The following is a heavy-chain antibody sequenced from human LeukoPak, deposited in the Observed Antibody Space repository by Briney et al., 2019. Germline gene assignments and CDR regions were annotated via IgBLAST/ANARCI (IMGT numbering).Heavy chain of an antibody. J-gene: IGHJ4*02. CDR1: GFTFGDYA. Sequence: PGGSLRLSSTASGFTFGDYAMSWFRQAPGKGLEWVGFIRSKAYGGTTEYAASVKGRFTISRDDSKSIAYLQMNSLKTEDTAVYYCTRAVGDWRGLIRGYWGQGTQVTVSS. CDR2: IRSKAYGGTT. V-gene: IGHV3-49*03. CDR3: TRAVGDWRGLIRGY. D-gene: IGHD3-10*01.